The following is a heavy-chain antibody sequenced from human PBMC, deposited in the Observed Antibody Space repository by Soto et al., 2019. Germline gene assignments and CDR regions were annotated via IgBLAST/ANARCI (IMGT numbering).Heavy chain of an antibody. V-gene: IGHV1-3*01. CDR2: INAGNDDT. D-gene: IGHD1-26*01. CDR1: GYSFSSYV. J-gene: IGHJ4*02. CDR3: ARGFGGWDLDDY. Sequence: QVQLVQSGAEVKKPGASVKVSCKASGYSFSSYVMHWVRQAPGQRLEWMGWINAGNDDTKYSQKVQGRVNITRDTAANTVYMELRSLRSEDTAVYYCARGFGGWDLDDYWGQGTLVTVSS.